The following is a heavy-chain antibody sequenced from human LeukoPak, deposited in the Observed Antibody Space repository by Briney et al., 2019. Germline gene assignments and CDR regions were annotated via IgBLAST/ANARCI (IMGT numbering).Heavy chain of an antibody. Sequence: WASVKVSCKASGYTFTSYDINWVRQATGQGLEWMGWMNPNSGNTGYAQKFQGRVTITRNTSISTAYMELSRLRSDDTAVYYCARDGAYGDYGGYWGQGTLVTVSS. V-gene: IGHV1-8*03. CDR2: MNPNSGNT. CDR1: GYTFTSYD. J-gene: IGHJ4*02. D-gene: IGHD4-17*01. CDR3: ARDGAYGDYGGY.